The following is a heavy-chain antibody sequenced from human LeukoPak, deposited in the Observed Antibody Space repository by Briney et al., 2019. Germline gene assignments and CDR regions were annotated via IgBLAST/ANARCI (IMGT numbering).Heavy chain of an antibody. CDR3: ARDGLGMNSGRHDY. V-gene: IGHV3-7*01. D-gene: IGHD6-19*01. J-gene: IGHJ4*02. Sequence: PGGSLGLSCAASGFTFSSYAMSWVRQAPGKGLEWVANIKQDGSEKYYVDSVKGRFTISRDNAKNSLYLQMNSLRAEDTAVYYCARDGLGMNSGRHDYWGQGTLVTVSS. CDR1: GFTFSSYA. CDR2: IKQDGSEK.